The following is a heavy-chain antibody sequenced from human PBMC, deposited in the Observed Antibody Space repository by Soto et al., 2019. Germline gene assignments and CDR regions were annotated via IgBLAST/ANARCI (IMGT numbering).Heavy chain of an antibody. Sequence: PGGSLRLSCAASGFTFSSYAMHWVRQAPGKGLEWVAVISYDGSNKYYADSVKGRFTISRDNSKNTLYLQMNSLRDEDTAVYYCARCLGRYSYGPGDYWGQGTLVTVSS. D-gene: IGHD5-18*01. J-gene: IGHJ4*02. CDR3: ARCLGRYSYGPGDY. CDR1: GFTFSSYA. V-gene: IGHV3-30-3*01. CDR2: ISYDGSNK.